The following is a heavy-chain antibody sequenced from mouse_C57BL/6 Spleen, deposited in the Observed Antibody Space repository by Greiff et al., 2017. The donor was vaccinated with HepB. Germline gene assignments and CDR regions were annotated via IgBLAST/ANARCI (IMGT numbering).Heavy chain of an antibody. CDR3: ARCGNYYGSSWFAY. V-gene: IGHV1-80*01. CDR1: GYAFSSYW. D-gene: IGHD1-1*01. J-gene: IGHJ3*01. CDR2: IYPGAGDT. Sequence: ESGAELVKPGASVKISCKASGYAFSSYWMNWVKQRPGKGLERIGQIYPGAGDTNYNRKFKGKATLTADKSSSTAYMQLSSLTSEDSAVYFCARCGNYYGSSWFAYWGQGTLVTVSA.